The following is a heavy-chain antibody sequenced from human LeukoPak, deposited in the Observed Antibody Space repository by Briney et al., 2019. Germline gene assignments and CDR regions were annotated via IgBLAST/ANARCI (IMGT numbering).Heavy chain of an antibody. D-gene: IGHD3-3*01. CDR3: AMGATSWSGYSFPKIFQH. V-gene: IGHV3-74*01. CDR1: GFTFSSYW. Sequence: GGSLRLSCAASGFTFSSYWMHWVRQAPGKGLVWVSRISPDGSTTGHADSVKGRFTISRDNSKNTLYPQMNSLRAEDTAVYYCAMGATSWSGYSFPKIFQHWGRGTLVTVSS. CDR2: ISPDGSTT. J-gene: IGHJ1*01.